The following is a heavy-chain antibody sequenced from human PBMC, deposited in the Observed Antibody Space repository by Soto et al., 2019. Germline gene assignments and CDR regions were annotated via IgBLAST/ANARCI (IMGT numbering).Heavy chain of an antibody. CDR2: ISGSGDKT. CDR1: GFLFYNYA. J-gene: IGHJ6*02. D-gene: IGHD1-1*01. V-gene: IGHV3-23*01. CDR3: AKSQYDWARIYYGKDL. Sequence: EVQLLESGGGLVQPGGSLRLSCAASGFLFYNYAMSWVRQAPGKGLEWVASISGSGDKTDYVDSVKGRFTISRDNSRNTLYLQMNSLRAEDTAIYYCAKSQYDWARIYYGKDLWGQGTTVTV.